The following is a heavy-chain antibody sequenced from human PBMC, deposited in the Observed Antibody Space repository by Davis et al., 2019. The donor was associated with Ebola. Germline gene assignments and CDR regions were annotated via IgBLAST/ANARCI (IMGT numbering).Heavy chain of an antibody. J-gene: IGHJ4*02. D-gene: IGHD6-19*01. CDR3: ARLGARRAVAALDY. CDR2: IYTGDSDT. V-gene: IGHV5-51*01. CDR1: ENSFTSYW. Sequence: GESLKISCKDSENSFTSYWIGWVRQMPGKGLEWMGIIYTGDSDTRYSPSFRGQVTISADKSTRTAYLQWGSLKASDTAMYYCARLGARRAVAALDYWGQGTLVTVSS.